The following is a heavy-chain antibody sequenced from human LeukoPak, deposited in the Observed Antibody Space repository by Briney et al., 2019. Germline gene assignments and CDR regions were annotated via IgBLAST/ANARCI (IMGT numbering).Heavy chain of an antibody. D-gene: IGHD3-16*01. CDR2: ISGSGGSI. CDR3: AKLLFDYDYVWGSYSS. Sequence: GGSLRLSCAASGFTFSSYAMTWVRQAPGKGLEWVSAISGSGGSIYYADSVKGRFTISRDNSKNTLYLQMSSLRAEDTAVYYCAKLLFDYDYVWGSYSSWGQGTLVTVSS. J-gene: IGHJ5*02. CDR1: GFTFSSYA. V-gene: IGHV3-23*01.